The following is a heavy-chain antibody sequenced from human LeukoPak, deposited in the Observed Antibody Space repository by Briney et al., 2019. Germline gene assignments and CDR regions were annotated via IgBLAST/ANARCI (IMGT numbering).Heavy chain of an antibody. D-gene: IGHD2/OR15-2a*01. J-gene: IGHJ5*02. CDR1: GFIFNNFG. V-gene: IGHV3-23*01. CDR2: ISNDGGGT. CDR3: VTGGSGYFLDL. Sequence: GGSLRLSCAASGFIFNNFGLIWVRQAPGKGLEWVSAISNDGGGTTYADFVKGRFTISRDNSKNTLFLQMNSLRAEDTALYYCVTGGSGYFLDLWGQGTLVTVSS.